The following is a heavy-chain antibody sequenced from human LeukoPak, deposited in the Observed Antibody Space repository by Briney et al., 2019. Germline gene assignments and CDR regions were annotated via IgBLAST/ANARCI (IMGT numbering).Heavy chain of an antibody. CDR3: ARGRRGNWFDP. J-gene: IGHJ5*02. Sequence: ASVKVSCKASGYTFTSYYMHWVRQAPGQGLEWMGIINPSGVSTSYAQKFQGRVTMTRDMSTSTVYMELSSLRSEDTAVYYCARGRRGNWFDPWGQGTLVTVSS. D-gene: IGHD3-10*01. V-gene: IGHV1-46*01. CDR2: INPSGVST. CDR1: GYTFTSYY.